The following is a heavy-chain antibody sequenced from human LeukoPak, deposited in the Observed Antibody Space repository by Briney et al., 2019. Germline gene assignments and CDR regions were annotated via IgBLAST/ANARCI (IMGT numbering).Heavy chain of an antibody. CDR1: GGSISSGDYY. Sequence: SSQTLSLTCTVSGGSISSGDYYWSWIRQPPGKGLEGIGYTYYSGSTYYNPSLKSRATISVDTSKNQFSLKLTSVTAADTAVYYCARPYYYDSRIDPWGQGTLVTVSS. J-gene: IGHJ5*02. CDR3: ARPYYYDSRIDP. D-gene: IGHD3-22*01. V-gene: IGHV4-30-4*01. CDR2: TYYSGST.